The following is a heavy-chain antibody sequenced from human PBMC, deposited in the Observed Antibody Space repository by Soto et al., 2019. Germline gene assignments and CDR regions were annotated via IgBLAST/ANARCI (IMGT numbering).Heavy chain of an antibody. CDR2: ISYDGSNK. CDR1: GFTFSSYA. J-gene: IGHJ3*02. CDR3: GLLGRRAFDI. V-gene: IGHV3-30-3*01. Sequence: GGSLRLSCAASGFTFSSYAMHWVRQAPGKGLEWVAVISYDGSNKYYADSVKGRFTISRDNSKNTLYLQMNSLRAEDTAVYYCGLLGRRAFDIWGQGTMVTVS.